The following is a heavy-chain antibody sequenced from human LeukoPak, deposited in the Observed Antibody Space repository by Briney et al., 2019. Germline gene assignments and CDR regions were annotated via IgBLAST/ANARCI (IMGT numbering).Heavy chain of an antibody. CDR3: ARVSGCYGVGSYYFDS. D-gene: IGHD3-10*01. CDR2: IYSSGGT. Sequence: LSETLSLTCAVSGGSINSGDYYWSWIRQPPGKGLEWIGYIYSSGGTYYNPSLKSRVAIFVDTSKKRFSLKLNSVTAADAAVYYCARVSGCYGVGSYYFDSWGQGILVSVSS. CDR1: GGSINSGDYY. J-gene: IGHJ4*02. V-gene: IGHV4-30-4*08.